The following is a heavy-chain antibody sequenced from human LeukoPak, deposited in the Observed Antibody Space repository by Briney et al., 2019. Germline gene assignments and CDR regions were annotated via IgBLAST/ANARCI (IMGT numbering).Heavy chain of an antibody. CDR3: ARGRVSSYFDP. CDR1: GFTVSSNY. D-gene: IGHD3-10*01. V-gene: IGHV3-53*01. Sequence: GGSLRLSCAASGFTVSSNYMSWVRQAPGKGLEWVSVIYSDGSTYYADSVKGRFTIFRDNSKNTLYLQMNRLRVEDTAVYYCARGRVSSYFDPWDQGTLATVTS. J-gene: IGHJ5*02. CDR2: IYSDGST.